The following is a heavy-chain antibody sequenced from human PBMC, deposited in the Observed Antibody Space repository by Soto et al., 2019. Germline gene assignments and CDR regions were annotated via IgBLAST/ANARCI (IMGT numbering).Heavy chain of an antibody. J-gene: IGHJ6*02. Sequence: QVQLVQSGAEVKKPGASVKVSCKASGYTFTSYGISWVRQAPGQGLEWMGWISAYNGNTNYAQKLQGRVTMTTDTSTSTAHRVXRSLRSDDTAVYYCAREGYCISTSCRHYDYYGMDVWGQGTTVTVSS. CDR3: AREGYCISTSCRHYDYYGMDV. V-gene: IGHV1-18*01. D-gene: IGHD2-2*01. CDR2: ISAYNGNT. CDR1: GYTFTSYG.